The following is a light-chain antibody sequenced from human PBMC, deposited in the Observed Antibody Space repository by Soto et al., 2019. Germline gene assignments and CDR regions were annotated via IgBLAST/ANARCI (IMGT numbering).Light chain of an antibody. J-gene: IGLJ1*01. CDR2: DNY. CDR1: SSNIGNNY. CDR3: GTWDTSLRVFYV. Sequence: QSALTQPPSASGPPGQSVTISCSGTSSNIGNNYVSWYQHLPGTAPRILIYDNYKRPSGIPDRFSGFKSGTSATLGITGLQTGDEADYYCGTWDTSLRVFYVFGSGTKV. V-gene: IGLV1-51*01.